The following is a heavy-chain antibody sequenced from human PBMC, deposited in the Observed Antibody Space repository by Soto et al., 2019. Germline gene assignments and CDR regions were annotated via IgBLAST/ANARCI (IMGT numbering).Heavy chain of an antibody. J-gene: IGHJ6*02. Sequence: GASVKVSCKASGGTFSSYAISWVRQAPGQGLEWMGGIVPIFGTANYAQKFQGRVTITADKSTSTAYMELSSLRSEDTAVYYCARFTSDYYYYYGMDVWGQGTTVTVSS. D-gene: IGHD2-2*01. CDR3: ARFTSDYYYYYGMDV. CDR1: GGTFSSYA. CDR2: IVPIFGTA. V-gene: IGHV1-69*06.